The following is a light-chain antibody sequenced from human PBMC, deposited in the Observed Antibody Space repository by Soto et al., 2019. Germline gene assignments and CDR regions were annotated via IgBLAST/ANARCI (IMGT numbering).Light chain of an antibody. CDR1: QSVSSY. Sequence: EIVLTQSPATLSLSPGERATLSCRASQSVSSYLAWYQQKPGQAPRLLIYDASNRATGIPARFSGSGSGTDFTLTISSLEPEDFAVYYCQQRSNRLTVGGGTKVDIK. CDR2: DAS. V-gene: IGKV3-11*01. CDR3: QQRSNRLT. J-gene: IGKJ4*01.